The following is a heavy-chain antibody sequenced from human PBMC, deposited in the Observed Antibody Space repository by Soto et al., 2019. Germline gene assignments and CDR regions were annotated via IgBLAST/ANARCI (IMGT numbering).Heavy chain of an antibody. D-gene: IGHD6-13*01. CDR1: GYTFTSYG. Sequence: ASVKVSCKASGYTFTSYGISWVRQAPGQGLEWMGWISAYNGNTNYAQKLQGRVTMTADTSTDTAYMELSSLRSEDTAVYYCATPMGQQLILGLYYGMDVWGQGTTVTVSS. CDR2: ISAYNGNT. CDR3: ATPMGQQLILGLYYGMDV. V-gene: IGHV1-18*01. J-gene: IGHJ6*02.